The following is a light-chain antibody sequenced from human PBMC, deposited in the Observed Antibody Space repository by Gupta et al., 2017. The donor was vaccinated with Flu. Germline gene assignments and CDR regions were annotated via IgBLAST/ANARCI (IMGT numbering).Light chain of an antibody. J-gene: IGLJ1*01. CDR2: NND. CDR3: AAWDDMSGDV. V-gene: IGLV1-44*01. CDR1: SSNIGSNT. Sequence: QSVVTQPPSVSGTPGQRVTISCSGSSSNIGSNTVNWYRQFPGTAPKLLMYNNDIRPSGVPDRFSGSKSGTSDSLAVSGLQSEDEADDDCAAWDDMSGDVCGAGTKVTV.